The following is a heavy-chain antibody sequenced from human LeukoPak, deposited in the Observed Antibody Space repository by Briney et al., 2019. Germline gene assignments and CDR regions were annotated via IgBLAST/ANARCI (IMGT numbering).Heavy chain of an antibody. V-gene: IGHV3-21*01. Sequence: GGSLILSCAASGFTFSSYSMNWVRQAPGKGLEWVSSISSSSSYIYYADSVKGRFTISRDNAKNSLYLQMNSLRAEDTAVYYCARGRGQLVLNYFDYWGQGTLVTVSS. CDR1: GFTFSSYS. CDR3: ARGRGQLVLNYFDY. D-gene: IGHD6-13*01. CDR2: ISSSSSYI. J-gene: IGHJ4*02.